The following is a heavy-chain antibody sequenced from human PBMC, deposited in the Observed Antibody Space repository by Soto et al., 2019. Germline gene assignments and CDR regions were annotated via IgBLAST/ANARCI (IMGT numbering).Heavy chain of an antibody. V-gene: IGHV1-18*01. CDR3: ARDRGYCANGGCFRYDY. D-gene: IGHD2-8*01. Sequence: QPQLVQSGAEVKKPGASVTVSCKASGYTFTSYGISWVRQAPGQGLEWMGWVSAYNGDTNYAQNFKGRVTMTTDTSTSTAYMDLRSLRSDVTATYYCARDRGYCANGGCFRYDYWGQGTLVTVSS. CDR1: GYTFTSYG. J-gene: IGHJ4*02. CDR2: VSAYNGDT.